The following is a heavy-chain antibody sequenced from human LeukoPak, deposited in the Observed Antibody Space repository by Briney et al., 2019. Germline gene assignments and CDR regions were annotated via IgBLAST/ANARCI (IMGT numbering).Heavy chain of an antibody. J-gene: IGHJ6*03. CDR2: INHGGST. V-gene: IGHV4-34*04. Sequence: SESLSVTCTDYGGSFIVYYWTWLRQTPGKGLEWIGAINHGGSTNNNPSIMSRANISVDTSKSQISLNLISVAAADTAMYYCAMRYYYYDSIRWHSFYYYLDFWGKGTTVTISS. D-gene: IGHD3-22*01. CDR3: AMRYYYYDSIRWHSFYYYLDF. CDR1: GGSFIVYY.